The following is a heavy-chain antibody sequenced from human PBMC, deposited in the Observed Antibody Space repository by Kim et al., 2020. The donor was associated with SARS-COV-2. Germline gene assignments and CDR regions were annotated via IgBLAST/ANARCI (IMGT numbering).Heavy chain of an antibody. CDR2: INHGGST. J-gene: IGHJ4*02. CDR1: GGSFSGYY. V-gene: IGHV4-34*01. D-gene: IGHD3-22*01. Sequence: SETLSLTCAVYGGSFSGYYWSWIRQPPGKGLEWIGEINHGGSTNYNPSLKSRDTISVDTSKNQFSLKLSSVTAADTAVYYCARGNIGITMIVVVTFSWYYFGCWGQGTLVTVST. CDR3: ARGNIGITMIVVVTFSWYYFGC.